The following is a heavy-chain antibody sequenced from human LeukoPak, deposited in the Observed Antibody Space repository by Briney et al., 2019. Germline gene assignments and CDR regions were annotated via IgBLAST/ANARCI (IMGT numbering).Heavy chain of an antibody. Sequence: PSETLSLTCAVYGGSFSGYYWSWIRQPPGKGLEWIGEINHSGSTNYNPSLRSRVTISVDTSKNQFSLKLSSVTAADTAVYYCARGEGDIVVVVAAIGNAFDIWGQGTMVTVSS. CDR3: ARGEGDIVVVVAAIGNAFDI. J-gene: IGHJ3*02. CDR2: INHSGST. V-gene: IGHV4-34*01. D-gene: IGHD2-15*01. CDR1: GGSFSGYY.